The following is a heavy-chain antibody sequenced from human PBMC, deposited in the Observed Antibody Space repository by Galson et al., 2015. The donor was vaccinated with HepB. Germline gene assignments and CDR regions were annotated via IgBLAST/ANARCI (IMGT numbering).Heavy chain of an antibody. J-gene: IGHJ4*02. CDR1: W. D-gene: IGHD3-16*02. Sequence: WIGWVRQRPGKGLEWMGIIYPGDSYTRYRPSFQGQVTVSADKSISTAYLQWSSLKASDTAMYYCARHYRTHLFDYWGQGTLVTVSS. CDR3: ARHYRTHLFDY. CDR2: IYPGDSYT. V-gene: IGHV5-51*01.